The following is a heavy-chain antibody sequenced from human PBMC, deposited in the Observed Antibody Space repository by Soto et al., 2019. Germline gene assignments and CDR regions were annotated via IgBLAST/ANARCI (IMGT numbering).Heavy chain of an antibody. CDR3: ARATILKDAFDV. V-gene: IGHV1-69*08. CDR2: IIPILGTV. CDR1: GGTFSSYS. D-gene: IGHD3-9*01. Sequence: QVQLVQSGPAVKKPGSSVKVSCKASGGTFSSYSLTWVRQAPGQGPEWMGRIIPILGTVDYAQNLQGRVTITADKSTSTAYMQLSDLRSEDTAVYFCARATILKDAFDVWGQGTVVLVSS. J-gene: IGHJ3*01.